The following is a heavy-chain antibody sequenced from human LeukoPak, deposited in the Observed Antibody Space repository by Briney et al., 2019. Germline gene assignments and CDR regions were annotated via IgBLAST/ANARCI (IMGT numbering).Heavy chain of an antibody. V-gene: IGHV4-59*06. Sequence: PSETLSLTCTVSGGSISSYYWSWIRQHPGKGLEWIGYIYYSGSTYYNPSLRSRITISIDTSKNQFSLKLNSVTAADTAVYYCARLGDYCSSTRCYHYYFDYWGQGTLVTVSS. CDR3: ARLGDYCSSTRCYHYYFDY. CDR2: IYYSGST. CDR1: GGSISSYY. D-gene: IGHD2-2*01. J-gene: IGHJ4*02.